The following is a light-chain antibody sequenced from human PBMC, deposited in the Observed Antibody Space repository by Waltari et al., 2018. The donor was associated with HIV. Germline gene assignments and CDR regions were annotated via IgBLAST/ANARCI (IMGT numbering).Light chain of an antibody. V-gene: IGKV1-16*02. CDR2: AAS. J-gene: IGKJ3*01. CDR3: KQYSTYPFT. CDR1: RDISNF. Sequence: DIQITQFPCSLSASVGDRVTITCRARRDISNFLSWFQQKPGKAPKSLIYAASSLQRGVPSKFSRGGSGTDFTLTISGLQPEDFATYYGKQYSTYPFTFGPGTNVDS.